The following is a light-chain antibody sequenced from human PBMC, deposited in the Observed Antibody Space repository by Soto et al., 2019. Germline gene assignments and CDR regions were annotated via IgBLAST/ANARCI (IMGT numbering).Light chain of an antibody. J-gene: IGKJ4*01. CDR2: AAS. Sequence: DIQMTQSPASLSASVGGRVTITCRAIQSISSYLNWYQQKPGKAPKLLIYAASSLQSGVPSRFSGSGSGTDFTLTISSLQPEDFATYYCQQSYSTLPTFGGGTKVEIK. V-gene: IGKV1-39*01. CDR1: QSISSY. CDR3: QQSYSTLPT.